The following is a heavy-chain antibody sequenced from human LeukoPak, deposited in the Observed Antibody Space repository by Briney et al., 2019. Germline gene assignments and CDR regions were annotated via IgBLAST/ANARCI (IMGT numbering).Heavy chain of an antibody. Sequence: GGSLRLSCAASGFTFSSYSMDWVRQAPGKGLEWVSSISSSSSYIYYADSVKGRFTISRDNAKNSLYLQMNSLRAEDTAVYYCARASSWSAFDIWGQGTMVTVSS. CDR3: ARASSWSAFDI. CDR2: ISSSSSYI. D-gene: IGHD6-13*01. J-gene: IGHJ3*02. CDR1: GFTFSSYS. V-gene: IGHV3-21*01.